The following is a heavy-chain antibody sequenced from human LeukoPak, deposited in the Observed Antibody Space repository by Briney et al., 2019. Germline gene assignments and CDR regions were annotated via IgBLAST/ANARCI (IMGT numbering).Heavy chain of an antibody. V-gene: IGHV3-30*03. D-gene: IGHD2-2*01. Sequence: GSLRLSFAASGFTFSSYGMSWVRQAPGKGLEWVTAISYDGSNKYYADSVKGRFTISRDNSKNTLYVQMNSLRAEDTAVYYCARDDRDCSSTTCYSYYYMDVWGKGTTVTVSS. CDR1: GFTFSSYG. CDR3: ARDDRDCSSTTCYSYYYMDV. CDR2: ISYDGSNK. J-gene: IGHJ6*03.